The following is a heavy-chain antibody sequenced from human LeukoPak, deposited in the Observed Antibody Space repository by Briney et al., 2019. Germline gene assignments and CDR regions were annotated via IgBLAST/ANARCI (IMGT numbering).Heavy chain of an antibody. V-gene: IGHV3-23*01. Sequence: GGSLRLSCAASGFTFSSYAMSWVRQAPGKGLEWVSAISGSGGSTYYADSVKGRLTISRDNSKNTLYLHMNSLRAEDTAVYYCAKDVRTEYYFDYWGQGTLVTVSS. D-gene: IGHD4-17*01. CDR3: AKDVRTEYYFDY. CDR1: GFTFSSYA. CDR2: ISGSGGST. J-gene: IGHJ4*02.